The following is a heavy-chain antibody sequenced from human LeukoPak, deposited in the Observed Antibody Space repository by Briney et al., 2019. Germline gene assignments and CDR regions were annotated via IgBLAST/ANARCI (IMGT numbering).Heavy chain of an antibody. J-gene: IGHJ5*02. CDR3: ARRLTQYDCFDP. CDR2: TYYRSTWYN. D-gene: IGHD2-2*01. CDR1: GDSVSSNSVT. V-gene: IGHV6-1*01. Sequence: SQTLSLTCAMSGDSVSSNSVTWNWIRQSPSRGLEWLGRTYYRSTWYNDYAVSVRGRITVNPDTSKNQFSLHLNSVTPEDTAVYYCARRLTQYDCFDPWGQGILVTVSS.